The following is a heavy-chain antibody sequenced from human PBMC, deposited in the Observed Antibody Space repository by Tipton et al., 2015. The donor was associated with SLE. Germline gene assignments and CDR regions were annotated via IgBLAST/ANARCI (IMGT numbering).Heavy chain of an antibody. CDR1: GDSLSTNY. CDR2: MYGSGSP. J-gene: IGHJ4*02. V-gene: IGHV4-4*07. D-gene: IGHD2-2*01. Sequence: LRLSCTVSGDSLSTNYWHWIRQTAGKGLVWIGRMYGSGSPTHYNPSPESQVTMSVDTSQKQFSLKLSSVTAADTAMYYCAKVGGASCSRTSCHAGFDYWGQGILVTVSS. CDR3: AKVGGASCSRTSCHAGFDY.